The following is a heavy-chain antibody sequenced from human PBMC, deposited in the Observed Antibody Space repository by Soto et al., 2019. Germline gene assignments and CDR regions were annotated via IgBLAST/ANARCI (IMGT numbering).Heavy chain of an antibody. D-gene: IGHD3-22*01. V-gene: IGHV1-69*13. CDR2: IIPIFGTA. J-gene: IGHJ4*02. Sequence: ASVKVSCKASGRTFSSYAISWVRQAPGQGLEWMGGIIPIFGTANYAQKFQGRVTITADESTSTAYMELSSLRSEDTAVYYCARGGRYYYDSSRSRFDYWGQGTLVTVSS. CDR1: GRTFSSYA. CDR3: ARGGRYYYDSSRSRFDY.